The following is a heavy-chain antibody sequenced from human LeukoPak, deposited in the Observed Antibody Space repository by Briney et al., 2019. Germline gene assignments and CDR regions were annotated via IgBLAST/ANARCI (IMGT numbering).Heavy chain of an antibody. CDR2: ISSSGSTI. V-gene: IGHV3-11*01. CDR1: GFTFSDYY. CDR3: ARAYVTMIVVVNPPAD. Sequence: GGSLRLSCAASGFTFSDYYMSWIRQAPGKGLEWVSYISSSGSTIYYADSVKGRFTISRDNAKNSLYLQMNSLRAENTAVYYCARAYVTMIVVVNPPADWGQGTLVTVSS. J-gene: IGHJ4*02. D-gene: IGHD3-22*01.